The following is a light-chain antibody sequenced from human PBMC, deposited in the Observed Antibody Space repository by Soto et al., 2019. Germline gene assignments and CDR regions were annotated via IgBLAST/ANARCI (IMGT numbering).Light chain of an antibody. V-gene: IGKV3-15*01. CDR1: QSVSSN. Sequence: EIVMTQSPATLSVSPGERATLSCRASQSVSSNLAWYQQKPGQAPRLLIYGASTRATGIPARFSGSGSGTEFTLTLSSLQSEDFAVYYCQQYNNWSRITFGQGTRLEIK. CDR2: GAS. CDR3: QQYNNWSRIT. J-gene: IGKJ5*01.